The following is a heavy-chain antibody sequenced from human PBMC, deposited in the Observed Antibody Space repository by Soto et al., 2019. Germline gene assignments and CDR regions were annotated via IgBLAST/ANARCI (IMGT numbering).Heavy chain of an antibody. CDR3: ARGVWDCSGGSCSGWIDP. CDR2: LIPLFDMA. Sequence: QVQLVQSGAEVKKPGSSVKVSCRASGGTFSSYAVSWVRQAPGRGLEWLGGLIPLFDMANYAQKFQGRVTITADESTGTAYMELRSLTSEDTAIYFCARGVWDCSGGSCSGWIDPWGQGTSVTVAS. D-gene: IGHD2-15*01. V-gene: IGHV1-69*01. CDR1: GGTFSSYA. J-gene: IGHJ5*02.